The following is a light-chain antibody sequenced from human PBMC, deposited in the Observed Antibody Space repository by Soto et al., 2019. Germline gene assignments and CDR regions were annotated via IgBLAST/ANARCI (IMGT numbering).Light chain of an antibody. Sequence: DIVLTQAPATLSLSPGERATLSCRASQSVSSYLAWYQQKPGQAPRLLIYDAANRATCIQAKFSGSGSGTDFTLTISSLESEECAVYYCQQRSNWPPMLTFGGGTKGEIK. V-gene: IGKV3-11*01. CDR2: DAA. J-gene: IGKJ4*01. CDR3: QQRSNWPPMLT. CDR1: QSVSSY.